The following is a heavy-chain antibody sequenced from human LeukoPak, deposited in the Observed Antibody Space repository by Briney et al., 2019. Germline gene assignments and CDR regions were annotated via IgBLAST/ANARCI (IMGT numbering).Heavy chain of an antibody. CDR1: GGSISSYY. V-gene: IGHV4-59*01. CDR2: IYYSGST. J-gene: IGHJ6*02. CDR3: ASSIRGYYYYGMDV. D-gene: IGHD3-3*02. Sequence: SETLSLTCTVSGGSISSYYWSWIRQPPGKGLEWIGYIYYSGSTNYNPYLKSRVAISVDTSKNQFSLKLSSVTAADTAVYYCASSIRGYYYYGMDVWGQGTTVTVSS.